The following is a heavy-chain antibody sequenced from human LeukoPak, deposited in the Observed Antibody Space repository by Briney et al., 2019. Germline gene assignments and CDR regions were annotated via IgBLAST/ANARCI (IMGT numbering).Heavy chain of an antibody. D-gene: IGHD6-19*01. Sequence: GSLRLSCAASGFTFSNYWMHWVRQAPGKGLVWVSRINSDGSTTSHADSVKGRSTISRDNAKNTLYPQMNSLRAEDTAVYYCARDRGSSGWYFDYWGQGTLVTVSS. CDR3: ARDRGSSGWYFDY. V-gene: IGHV3-74*01. CDR2: INSDGSTT. CDR1: GFTFSNYW. J-gene: IGHJ4*02.